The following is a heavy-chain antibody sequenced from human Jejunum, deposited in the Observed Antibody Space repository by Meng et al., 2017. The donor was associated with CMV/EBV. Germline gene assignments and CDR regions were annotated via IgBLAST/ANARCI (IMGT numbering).Heavy chain of an antibody. Sequence: LRLSCVASGFTFSSPIHWVRQAPGKGLEWVAVVSHDGSNEHYADSVKGRLTISRDNSKNTLYLQMNSLRTEDTAVYYCARDPGVDFWGQGTLVTVSS. J-gene: IGHJ4*02. CDR3: ARDPGVDF. D-gene: IGHD3-3*01. CDR2: VSHDGSNE. V-gene: IGHV3-30*04. CDR1: GFTFSSP.